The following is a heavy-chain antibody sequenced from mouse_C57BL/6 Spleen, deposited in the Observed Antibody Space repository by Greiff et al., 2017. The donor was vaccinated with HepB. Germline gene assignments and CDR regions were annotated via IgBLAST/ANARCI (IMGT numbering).Heavy chain of an antibody. J-gene: IGHJ1*03. Sequence: VQLQQSGAELVRPGTSVKVSCKASGYAFTNYLIEWVKQRPGQGLEWIGVINPGSGGTNYNEKCKVKATLTADKSSSTAYMQLSSLTSEDSAVYFFARSGYDYDGYFYVWGTGTTVTVSS. CDR2: INPGSGGT. D-gene: IGHD2-4*01. CDR1: GYAFTNYL. V-gene: IGHV1-54*01. CDR3: ARSGYDYDGYFYV.